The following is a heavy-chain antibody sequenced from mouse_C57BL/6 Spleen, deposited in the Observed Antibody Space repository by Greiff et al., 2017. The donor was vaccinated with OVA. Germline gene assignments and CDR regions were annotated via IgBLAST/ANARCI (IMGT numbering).Heavy chain of an antibody. J-gene: IGHJ2*01. V-gene: IGHV1-81*01. CDR2: IYPRSGNT. Sequence: VKLMESGAELARPGASVKLSCKASGYTFTSYGISWVKQRTGQGLEWIGEIYPRSGNTYYNEKFKGKATLTADKSSSTAYMELRSLTSEDSAVYFCARSGSTMVKGYFDYWGQGTTLKVSS. CDR1: GYTFTSYG. CDR3: ARSGSTMVKGYFDY. D-gene: IGHD2-2*01.